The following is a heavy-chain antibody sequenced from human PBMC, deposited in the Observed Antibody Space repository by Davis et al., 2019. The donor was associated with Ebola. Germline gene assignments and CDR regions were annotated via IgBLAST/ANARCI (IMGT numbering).Heavy chain of an antibody. CDR2: MNPNSGNT. D-gene: IGHD4-17*01. Sequence: AASVKVSCKASGYTFTSYGISWVRQATGQGLEWMGWMNPNSGNTGYAQKFQGRVTMTRNTSISTAYMELSSLRSEDTAVYYCARAATVITGGWFDPWGQGTLVTVSS. V-gene: IGHV1-8*02. J-gene: IGHJ5*02. CDR3: ARAATVITGGWFDP. CDR1: GYTFTSYG.